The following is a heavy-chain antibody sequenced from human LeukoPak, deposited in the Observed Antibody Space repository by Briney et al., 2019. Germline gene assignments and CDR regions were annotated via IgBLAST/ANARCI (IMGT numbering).Heavy chain of an antibody. CDR2: ISYDGSNK. D-gene: IGHD1-7*01. CDR1: GFTFSSYA. J-gene: IGHJ4*02. CDR3: ARPITGTDEYYFDY. V-gene: IGHV3-30-3*01. Sequence: PGGSLRLSCAASGFTFSSYAMHWVRQAPGKGLEWVAVISYDGSNKYYADSVKGRFTISRDNSKNTLYLQMSSLRAEDTAVYYCARPITGTDEYYFDYWGQGTLVTVSS.